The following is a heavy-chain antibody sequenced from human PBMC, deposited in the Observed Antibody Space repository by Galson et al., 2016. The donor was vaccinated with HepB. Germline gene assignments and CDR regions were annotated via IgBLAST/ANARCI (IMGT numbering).Heavy chain of an antibody. CDR2: ISDSGTA. V-gene: IGHV4-39*01. CDR1: GASISSTSYF. CDR3: ARVEYLGTPTVTFDF. J-gene: IGHJ4*02. Sequence: SETLSLTCSVSGASISSTSYFWAWLRQPPGKGLEWIGSISDSGTAYNNVSLKSRATISKDMSKNQFSMRLNSVTAADTAVYYCARVEYLGTPTVTFDFWGQGTMVTVSS. D-gene: IGHD4-17*01.